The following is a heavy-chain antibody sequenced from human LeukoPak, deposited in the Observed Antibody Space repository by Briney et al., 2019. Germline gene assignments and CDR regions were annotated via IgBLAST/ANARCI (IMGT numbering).Heavy chain of an antibody. D-gene: IGHD3-10*01. CDR2: INPAGRT. CDR1: GFTFTNHD. V-gene: IGHV3-13*01. J-gene: IGHJ3*02. Sequence: GGSLRLSCAASGFTFTNHDMHWVRQETGKGLEWVSAINPAGRTYYADSVRGRFIITRENAKNSFYLQLNSLRVEDTAIYYCAREGSDEFADIWGQGTFVTVSS. CDR3: AREGSDEFADI.